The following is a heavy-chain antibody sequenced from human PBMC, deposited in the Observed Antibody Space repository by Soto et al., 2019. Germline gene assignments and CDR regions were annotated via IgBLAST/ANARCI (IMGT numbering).Heavy chain of an antibody. Sequence: ASVKVSCKTSGNPFMGHYIHWLRQAPGQGFEWLGYISNSGDTKYSQNFQGRVSMTRDTSITTAYMELRGLQSGDTAVYYCAAGGSWYAFWGQGALVTVSS. D-gene: IGHD6-13*01. CDR1: GNPFMGHY. J-gene: IGHJ4*02. CDR3: AAGGSWYAF. V-gene: IGHV1-2*02. CDR2: ISNSGDT.